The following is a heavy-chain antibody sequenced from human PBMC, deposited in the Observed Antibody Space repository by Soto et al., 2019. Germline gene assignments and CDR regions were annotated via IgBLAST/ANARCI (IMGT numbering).Heavy chain of an antibody. CDR2: ISGSGGST. CDR3: AKDGGADFWSGYYRGYYYYYGMDV. D-gene: IGHD3-3*01. CDR1: GFTFSSYA. V-gene: IGHV3-23*04. Sequence: VQLVQSGAEVKKPGGSLRLSCAASGFTFSSYAMSWVRQAPGKGLEWVSAISGSGGSTYYADSVKGRFTISRDNSKNTLYLQMNSLRAEDTAVYYCAKDGGADFWSGYYRGYYYYYGMDVWGQGTTVTVSS. J-gene: IGHJ6*02.